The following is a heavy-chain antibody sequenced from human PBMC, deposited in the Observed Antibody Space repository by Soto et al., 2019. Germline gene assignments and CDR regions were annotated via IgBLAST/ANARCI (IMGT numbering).Heavy chain of an antibody. J-gene: IGHJ6*04. V-gene: IGHV1-69*13. CDR3: ARAGDIVVVPAQGYYSGMDV. CDR2: IIPIFGTA. CDR1: GGTFSSYA. D-gene: IGHD2-2*01. Sequence: ASVKVSCKASGGTFSSYAISWVRQAPGQGLEWMGGIIPIFGTANYAQKFQGRVTITADESTSTAYMELSSLRSEDTAVYYCARAGDIVVVPAQGYYSGMDVWGKGTTVTVPS.